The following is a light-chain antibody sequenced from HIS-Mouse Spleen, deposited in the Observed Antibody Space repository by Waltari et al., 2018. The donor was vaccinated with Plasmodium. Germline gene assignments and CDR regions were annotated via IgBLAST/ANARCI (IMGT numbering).Light chain of an antibody. CDR3: QSYDSSLSGSV. CDR2: GYS. Sequence: QSVLTQPPSVSGAPGQRVTISCTGSSSNIGAGYDVHWYQQLPGTAPKLLIYGYSSRPSGVPDRFAGSQSGTSVSLAITGLQAEDEADYYCQSYDSSLSGSVFGGGTKLTVL. CDR1: SSNIGAGYD. J-gene: IGLJ2*01. V-gene: IGLV1-40*01.